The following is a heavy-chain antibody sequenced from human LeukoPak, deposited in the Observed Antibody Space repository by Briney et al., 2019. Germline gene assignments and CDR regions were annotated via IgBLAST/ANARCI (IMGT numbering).Heavy chain of an antibody. CDR1: GASMSTYY. V-gene: IGHV4-59*01. Sequence: SETLSLTCTVSGASMSTYYWSWIRQPPGKGLEWIGHIYYSGSTNYNPSLKSRVTISVDTSKSQFSLKLSSVTAADTAVYYCASLFYYDSSGYSYYFDYWGQGTLVTVSS. J-gene: IGHJ4*02. D-gene: IGHD3-22*01. CDR2: IYYSGST. CDR3: ASLFYYDSSGYSYYFDY.